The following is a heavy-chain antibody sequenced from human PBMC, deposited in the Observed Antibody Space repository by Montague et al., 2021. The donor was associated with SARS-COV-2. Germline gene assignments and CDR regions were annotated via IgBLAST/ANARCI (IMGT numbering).Heavy chain of an antibody. J-gene: IGHJ3*02. D-gene: IGHD3-3*01. V-gene: IGHV4-39*01. CDR3: ARRPGASYYVFWSGGFDI. CDR2: IHYSGST. Sequence: SETLSLTCTVSGGSVNSGSYSWDWLRQPPGKGLEWIGSIHYSGSTSYNPSLKSRVTISIATSKNHFSLRVNSVTAADSAVYFCARRPGASYYVFWSGGFDIWGQGTMVTVS. CDR1: GGSVNSGSYS.